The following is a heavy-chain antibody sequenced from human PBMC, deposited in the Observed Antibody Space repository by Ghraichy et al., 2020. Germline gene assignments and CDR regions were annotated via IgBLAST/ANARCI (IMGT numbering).Heavy chain of an antibody. D-gene: IGHD6-19*01. CDR2: TYYRSKWYS. CDR1: GDSVSSNSAA. J-gene: IGHJ4*02. Sequence: SPTLSLTCAISGDSVSSNSAAWNWLRQSPSGGLEWLGRTYYRSKWYSDYAQSVRGRISISPDTSKNQFSLHLNSVTPEDTAVYYCARHAGAWYLEYWGQGTLVTVSS. CDR3: ARHAGAWYLEY. V-gene: IGHV6-1*01.